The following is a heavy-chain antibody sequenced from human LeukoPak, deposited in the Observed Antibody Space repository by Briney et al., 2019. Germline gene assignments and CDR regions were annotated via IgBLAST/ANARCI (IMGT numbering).Heavy chain of an antibody. CDR1: GFTFSSYW. CDR3: ARDKVLDYYYMDV. CDR2: INSDGSST. Sequence: GGSLRLACAASGFTFSSYWMHWVRQAPGKGLVWVSRINSDGSSTSYADSVKGRFTISRDNAKNTLYLQMNSLRAEDTAVYYCARDKVLDYYYMDVWGKGTTVTISS. J-gene: IGHJ6*03. V-gene: IGHV3-74*01. D-gene: IGHD2/OR15-2a*01.